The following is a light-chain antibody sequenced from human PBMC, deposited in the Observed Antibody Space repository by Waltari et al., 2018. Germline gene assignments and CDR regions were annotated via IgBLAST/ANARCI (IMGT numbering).Light chain of an antibody. J-gene: IGLJ1*01. Sequence: QSALTQPASVSGSPGQSITISCTGTSSDIGFSTYVSWYQQHPDKVPKLIIYEVTKRPSGVSNRLFASKSDNTASLTISGLQAEDEANYFCSSYTTSRTLVFGTGTKVTVL. CDR2: EVT. CDR1: SSDIGFSTY. V-gene: IGLV2-14*01. CDR3: SSYTTSRTLV.